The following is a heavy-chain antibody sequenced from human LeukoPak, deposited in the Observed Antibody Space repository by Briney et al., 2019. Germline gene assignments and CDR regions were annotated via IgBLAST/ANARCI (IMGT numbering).Heavy chain of an antibody. CDR3: ARSWLNQPYNWFDP. V-gene: IGHV4-4*07. J-gene: IGHJ5*02. CDR1: GVSISSYY. Sequence: SETLSLTCSVSGVSISSYYWSWIRQPAGKGLEWIGRIYIGGSTNYNPSLKSRVTMSVDTSKNQFSLRLSSVTAADTAVYYCARSWLNQPYNWFDPWGQETLVTVSS. D-gene: IGHD3-22*01. CDR2: IYIGGST.